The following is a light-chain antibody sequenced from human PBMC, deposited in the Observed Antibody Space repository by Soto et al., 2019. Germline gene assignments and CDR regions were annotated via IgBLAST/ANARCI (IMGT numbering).Light chain of an antibody. J-gene: IGLJ1*01. Sequence: QSALTQPASVSGSPGQSITISCTGISADVGTSNFVSRYQHHPGKAPRLIIYDVTDRPSGVSNRFSGSKSGDTASLTISWLQAEDEADYYCTSYRRGPLYVFGTGTKVTVL. CDR1: SADVGTSNF. CDR3: TSYRRGPLYV. V-gene: IGLV2-14*03. CDR2: DVT.